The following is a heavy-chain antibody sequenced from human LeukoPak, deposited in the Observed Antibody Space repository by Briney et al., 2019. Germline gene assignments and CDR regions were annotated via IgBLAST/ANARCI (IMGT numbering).Heavy chain of an antibody. D-gene: IGHD3-10*01. J-gene: IGHJ6*04. CDR1: GGSISSSSYY. V-gene: IGHV4-39*01. CDR3: ARFLVRGQPRRDV. CDR2: IYYSGST. Sequence: KTSETLSLTCTVSGGSISSSSYYWGWIRQPPGKGLEWIGSIYYSGSTYYNPSLKSRVTISVDTSKNQFSLKLSSVTAADTAVYYCARFLVRGQPRRDVWGKGTTVTVSS.